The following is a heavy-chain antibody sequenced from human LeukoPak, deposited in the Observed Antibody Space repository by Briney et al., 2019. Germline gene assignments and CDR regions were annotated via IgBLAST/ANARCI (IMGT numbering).Heavy chain of an antibody. Sequence: SQTLSLTCTVSGGSISSGGYYWSWIRQPPGKGLEWIGYIYHSGSTYYNPSLKSRVTISVDRSKNQFSLKLSSVTAADTAVYYCARISSPNGSGSYFDDYWGQGTQVTVSS. J-gene: IGHJ4*02. V-gene: IGHV4-30-2*01. CDR1: GGSISSGGYY. D-gene: IGHD3-10*01. CDR2: IYHSGST. CDR3: ARISSPNGSGSYFDDY.